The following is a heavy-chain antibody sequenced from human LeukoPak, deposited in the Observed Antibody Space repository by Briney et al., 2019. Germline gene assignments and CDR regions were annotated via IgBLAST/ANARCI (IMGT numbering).Heavy chain of an antibody. CDR1: GFTFSSYA. V-gene: IGHV3-23*01. CDR2: ISGSGGST. Sequence: PGGSLRLSCAASGFTFSSYAMSWVRQAPGKGLEWVSAISGSGGSTYYADSEKGRFTISRDNSKNTLYLQMNSLRAEDTAVYYCAKVRPSIIDVVVPAPTRPILKYYFDYWGQGTLVTVSS. CDR3: AKVRPSIIDVVVPAPTRPILKYYFDY. J-gene: IGHJ4*02. D-gene: IGHD2-2*01.